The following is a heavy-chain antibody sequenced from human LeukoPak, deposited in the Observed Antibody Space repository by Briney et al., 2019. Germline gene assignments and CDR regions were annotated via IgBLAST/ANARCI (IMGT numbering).Heavy chain of an antibody. D-gene: IGHD5-12*01. CDR1: GGSISSSNW. V-gene: IGHV4-4*02. CDR2: IYHSGST. Sequence: TSETLSLTCAVSGGSISSSNWWSWVRQPPGKGLEWIGEIYHSGSTNYNPSLKSRVTISVDKSKNQFSLKLSSVTAADTAVYYCARDMGSLRSYAGLYYGMDVWGQGTTVTVSS. J-gene: IGHJ6*02. CDR3: ARDMGSLRSYAGLYYGMDV.